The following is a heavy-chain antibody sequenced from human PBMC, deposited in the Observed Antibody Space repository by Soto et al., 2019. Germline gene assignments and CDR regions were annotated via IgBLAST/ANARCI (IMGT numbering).Heavy chain of an antibody. J-gene: IGHJ3*02. V-gene: IGHV3-7*05. CDR1: GFTFSRYW. Sequence: EVQLVESGGGLVQPGGSLRLSCAASGFTFSRYWMSWVRQAPGKGLEWVANIKQDGSEKYYVDSVKGRFTISRDNAKNSLYLQMNSLRAEDTAVYYCARGTYYYDSSGYYDAFEIWGQGTMVTVSS. CDR3: ARGTYYYDSSGYYDAFEI. CDR2: IKQDGSEK. D-gene: IGHD3-22*01.